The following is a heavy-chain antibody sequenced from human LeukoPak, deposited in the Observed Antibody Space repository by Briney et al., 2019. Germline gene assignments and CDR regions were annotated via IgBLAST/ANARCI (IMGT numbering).Heavy chain of an antibody. CDR1: GFTFGSFW. CDR3: ARLTGSKADGMDV. Sequence: TGGSLRLSCAASGFTFGSFWMTWVRQAPGKGLEWVANIKQDGSDKHYVDSVKGRATISRDNARNSLYLQMNSLRAEDTAVYYCARLTGSKADGMDVWGQGTTVTVSS. V-gene: IGHV3-7*01. J-gene: IGHJ6*02. CDR2: IKQDGSDK. D-gene: IGHD1-14*01.